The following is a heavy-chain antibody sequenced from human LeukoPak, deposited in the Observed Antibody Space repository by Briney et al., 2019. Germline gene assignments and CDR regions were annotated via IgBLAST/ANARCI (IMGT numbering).Heavy chain of an antibody. CDR3: ARAGYYDFWSGGRYYYYGMDV. CDR2: ISAHNGNT. CDR1: GYTFTSYG. Sequence: ASVKVSCKASGYTFTSYGISWVRQAPGQGLEWMGWISAHNGNTNYAQKLQGRVAMTTDTSTSTAYMELRSLRSDDTAVYYCARAGYYDFWSGGRYYYYGMDVWGQGTTVTVSS. D-gene: IGHD3-3*01. V-gene: IGHV1-18*01. J-gene: IGHJ6*02.